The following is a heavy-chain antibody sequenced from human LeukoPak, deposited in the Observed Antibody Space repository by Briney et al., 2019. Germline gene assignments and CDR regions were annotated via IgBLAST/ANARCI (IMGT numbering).Heavy chain of an antibody. Sequence: GGSLRLSCAASGFTFSDYYMSWIRQAPGKGLEWVSYISSSSSYTNYADSVKGRFTISRDNAKNSLYLQMNSLRAEDTAVYYCAKDTSVTTRADGMDVWGQGTTVTVSS. CDR3: AKDTSVTTRADGMDV. D-gene: IGHD4-17*01. J-gene: IGHJ6*02. CDR1: GFTFSDYY. V-gene: IGHV3-11*05. CDR2: ISSSSSYT.